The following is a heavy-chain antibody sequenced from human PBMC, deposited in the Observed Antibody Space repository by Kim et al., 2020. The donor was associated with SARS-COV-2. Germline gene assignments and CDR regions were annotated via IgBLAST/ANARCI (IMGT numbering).Heavy chain of an antibody. J-gene: IGHJ6*02. CDR1: GFTFSSYG. D-gene: IGHD3-3*02. Sequence: GGSLRLSCAASGFTFSSYGMHWVRQAPGKGLEWVAVIWYDGSNKYYADSVKGRFTISRDNSKNTLYLQMNSLRAEDTAVYYCAKDSSRAFYYYYGMDVWGQGTTVTVSS. CDR3: AKDSSRAFYYYYGMDV. V-gene: IGHV3-33*06. CDR2: IWYDGSNK.